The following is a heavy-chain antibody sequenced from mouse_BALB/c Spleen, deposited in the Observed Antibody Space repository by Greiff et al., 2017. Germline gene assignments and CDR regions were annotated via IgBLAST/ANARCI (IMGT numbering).Heavy chain of an antibody. Sequence: EVMLVESGGGLVQPGGSRKLSCAASGFTFSSFGMHWVRQAPEKGLEWVAYISSGSSTIYYADTVKGRFTISRDNPKNTLFLQMTSLRSEDTAMYYCARNEGLRRWFAYWGQGTLVTVSA. CDR2: ISSGSSTI. D-gene: IGHD2-4*01. J-gene: IGHJ3*01. V-gene: IGHV5-17*02. CDR3: ARNEGLRRWFAY. CDR1: GFTFSSFG.